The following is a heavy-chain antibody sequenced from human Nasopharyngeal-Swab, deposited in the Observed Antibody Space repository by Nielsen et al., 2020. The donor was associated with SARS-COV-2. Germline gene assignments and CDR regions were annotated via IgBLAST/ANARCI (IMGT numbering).Heavy chain of an antibody. Sequence: GESLKISCAASGFTFSSYSMNWVRQAPGKGLEWVSYISSSSSTIYYADSVKGRFTISRDNAKNSLYLQMNSLRDEDKAVYYCVRDGGSGWWDWYFDLWGRGTLVTVSS. J-gene: IGHJ2*01. CDR1: GFTFSSYS. V-gene: IGHV3-48*02. CDR2: ISSSSSTI. CDR3: VRDGGSGWWDWYFDL. D-gene: IGHD6-19*01.